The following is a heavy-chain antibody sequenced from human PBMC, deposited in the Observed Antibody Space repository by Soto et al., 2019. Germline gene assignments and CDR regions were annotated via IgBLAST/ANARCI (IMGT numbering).Heavy chain of an antibody. CDR3: ARDKGTVWFGPNNWFDP. CDR2: INTGSGIT. J-gene: IGHJ5*02. V-gene: IGHV1-3*04. D-gene: IGHD3-10*01. Sequence: ASVKVSCKGSGYTFTSYSIHWVRRAPGQSLEWMGWINTGSGITRYSQRFQGRVTITRDTSASTAYMELTSLRAEDTAVYYCARDKGTVWFGPNNWFDPWGQGTLVTVSS. CDR1: GYTFTSYS.